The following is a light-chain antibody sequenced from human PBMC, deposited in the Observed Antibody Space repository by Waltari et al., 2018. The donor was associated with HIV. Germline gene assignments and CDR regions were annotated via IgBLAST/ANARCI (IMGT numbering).Light chain of an antibody. CDR3: AAWDDSLSGWV. J-gene: IGLJ3*02. V-gene: IGLV1-47*01. CDR1: SSNIGDNY. CDR2: RNS. Sequence: QSALTQPPSTSGTPGQTVTIPCSGSSSNIGDNYVSWYQQLPGTAPKLLCYRNSQRPSGVLDRFSGSKSGTSASLAINGLRSEDEAEYHCAAWDDSLSGWVFGGGTNLTVL.